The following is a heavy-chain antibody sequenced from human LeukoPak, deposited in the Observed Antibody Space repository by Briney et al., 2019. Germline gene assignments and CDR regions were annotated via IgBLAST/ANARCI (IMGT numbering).Heavy chain of an antibody. CDR3: ARDHRAVAGDYYYYYMDV. CDR1: GGTISTTNYY. D-gene: IGHD6-19*01. CDR2: IYYSGST. V-gene: IGHV4-39*07. J-gene: IGHJ6*03. Sequence: SETLSLTCTVSGGTISTTNYYWAWIRQPPGKGLEWIGNIYYSGSTYYNPSLRSRVTMSLDTSKNQFSLKLGSVTAADTAVYYCARDHRAVAGDYYYYYMDVWGKGTTVTISS.